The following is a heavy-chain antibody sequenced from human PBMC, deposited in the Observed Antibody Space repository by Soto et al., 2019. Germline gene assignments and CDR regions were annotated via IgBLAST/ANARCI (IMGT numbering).Heavy chain of an antibody. CDR2: ICCDGGNK. Sequence: GGSLRLSCAAAWFTFSSYGMHWVPPAPGMGLELVSVICCDGGNKYYADSVKGRFTISRDNSKNTLYLQMNSLRAEDTAVYYCAKEKEYYYGSGSLKPWGQGTLVTVSS. D-gene: IGHD3-10*01. CDR1: WFTFSSYG. CDR3: AKEKEYYYGSGSLKP. J-gene: IGHJ5*02. V-gene: IGHV3-33*06.